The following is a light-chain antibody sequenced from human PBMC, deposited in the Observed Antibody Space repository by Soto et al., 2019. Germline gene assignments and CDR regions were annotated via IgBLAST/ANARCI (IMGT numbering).Light chain of an antibody. V-gene: IGLV6-57*01. CDR2: EDN. CDR3: QSYDATNQV. CDR1: SGSIASNY. Sequence: NFMLTQPHSVSESPGKTVIISCTRSSGSIASNYVQWYQQRPGSSPTTVIYEDNQSPSGVPDRFSGSIDSSSNSASLTLSALETADEAGYFCQSYDATNQVFGGGTKLTVL. J-gene: IGLJ3*02.